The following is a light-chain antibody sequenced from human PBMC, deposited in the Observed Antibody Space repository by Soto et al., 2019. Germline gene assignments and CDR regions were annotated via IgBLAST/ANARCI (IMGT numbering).Light chain of an antibody. CDR3: QQSYSTPPET. CDR2: AAS. Sequence: DIQMTQSPSSLSASVGDRVTITCRASQSISSYLNWYQQKPGKAPMLLIYAASSLQSGVPSRFSGSGSGTDFTLTISSLQPEDFATYYCQQSYSTPPETFGQGTKLEIK. CDR1: QSISSY. V-gene: IGKV1-39*01. J-gene: IGKJ2*01.